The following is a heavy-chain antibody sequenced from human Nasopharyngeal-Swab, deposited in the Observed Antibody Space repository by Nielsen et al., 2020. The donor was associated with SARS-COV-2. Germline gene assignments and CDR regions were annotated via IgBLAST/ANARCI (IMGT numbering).Heavy chain of an antibody. Sequence: ASVKVSCKESGYSLTSYYMHWVRQAPGQGLEWMGIINPTGGSTTYAQKFQGRVTMTRDTSTSTVYMELSSLRSEDTSVYYCAKTIAVAGVFDYWGQGTLVTVSS. CDR3: AKTIAVAGVFDY. J-gene: IGHJ4*02. D-gene: IGHD6-19*01. V-gene: IGHV1-46*01. CDR1: GYSLTSYY. CDR2: INPTGGST.